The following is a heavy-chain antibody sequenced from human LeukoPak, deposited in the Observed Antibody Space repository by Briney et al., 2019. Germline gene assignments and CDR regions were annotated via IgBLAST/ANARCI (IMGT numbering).Heavy chain of an antibody. D-gene: IGHD3-16*01. J-gene: IGHJ4*02. CDR1: GSSITSVGHY. CDR2: IYYTGST. Sequence: PSETLSLTCTISGSSITSVGHYWGWIRQPPGKGLEWIGDIYYTGSTYYSPSLRSRVTMSVHTSENQFSLRLNSVTAVDTAVYYCARRWGNIVGVTYEYWGQGTLVTVSS. V-gene: IGHV4-39*01. CDR3: ARRWGNIVGVTYEY.